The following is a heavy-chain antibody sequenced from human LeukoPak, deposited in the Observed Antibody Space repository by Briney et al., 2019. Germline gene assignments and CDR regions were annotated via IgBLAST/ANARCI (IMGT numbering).Heavy chain of an antibody. Sequence: SQTLSLTCAISGDSVSSNSAVWNWIRQSPSRGLEWLGRTYYRSKWYNDYAVSVKSRITINPDTSKNQFSLQLNSVTPEDTAVYYCARDQVGTSSHYYYYYGMDVWGQGTTVTVSS. CDR3: ARDQVGTSSHYYYYYGMDV. V-gene: IGHV6-1*01. J-gene: IGHJ6*02. CDR1: GDSVSSNSAV. CDR2: TYYRSKWYN. D-gene: IGHD2-2*01.